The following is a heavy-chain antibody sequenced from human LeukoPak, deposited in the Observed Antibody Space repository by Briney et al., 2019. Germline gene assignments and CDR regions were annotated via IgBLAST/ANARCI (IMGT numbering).Heavy chain of an antibody. V-gene: IGHV3-30*18. CDR3: AKGPLKSSGYYYGGYFDY. CDR2: ISYDGSNK. J-gene: IGHJ4*02. D-gene: IGHD3-22*01. Sequence: PGGSLRLSCAASGFTFNNYGMHWVRQAPGKGLEWVAVISYDGSNKYYADSVKGRFTISRDNSKNTLYLQMNSLRAEDTAVYYCAKGPLKSSGYYYGGYFDYWGQGTLVTVSS. CDR1: GFTFNNYG.